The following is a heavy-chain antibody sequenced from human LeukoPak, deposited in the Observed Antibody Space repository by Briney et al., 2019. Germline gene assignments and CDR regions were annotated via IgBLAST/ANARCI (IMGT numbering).Heavy chain of an antibody. V-gene: IGHV3-74*01. CDR2: INSDGSSP. CDR1: GFTFSSYW. J-gene: IGHJ4*02. Sequence: QAGGSLRLSCTASGFTFSSYWMQWVRQAPGKGLVWVSRINSDGSSPSYADSAKGRFTISRDNSKNTLYLQMNNLSAEDTAVYYCARETSGSFPYWGQGTLVTVSS. CDR3: ARETSGSFPY. D-gene: IGHD2-15*01.